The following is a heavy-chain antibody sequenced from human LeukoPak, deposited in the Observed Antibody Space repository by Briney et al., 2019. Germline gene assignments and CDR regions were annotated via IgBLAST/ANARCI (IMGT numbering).Heavy chain of an antibody. CDR1: GYTFTSYG. CDR3: ARDRPIVVVPAAKDY. J-gene: IGHJ4*02. Sequence: ASVKVSCKASGYTFTSYGISWVRQAPGQGIEWMGWISAYNGNTNYAQKLQGRVTMTTDTSTSTAYMELRSLRSDDTAVYYCARDRPIVVVPAAKDYWGQGTLVTVSS. D-gene: IGHD2-2*01. V-gene: IGHV1-18*01. CDR2: ISAYNGNT.